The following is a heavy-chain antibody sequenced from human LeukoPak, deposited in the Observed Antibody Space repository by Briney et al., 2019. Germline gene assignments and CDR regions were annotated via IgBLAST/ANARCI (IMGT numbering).Heavy chain of an antibody. J-gene: IGHJ4*02. D-gene: IGHD1-26*01. CDR1: GFTFSSYA. CDR3: AGGRWELLRMDH. V-gene: IGHV3-30-3*01. CDR2: ISYDGSNK. Sequence: GGSLRLSCAASGFTFSSYAMHWVRQAPGKGLEWVAVISYDGSNKYYADSVKGRFTISRDNSKNTLYLQMNSLRAEDTAVYYCAGGRWELLRMDHWGQGALVTVSS.